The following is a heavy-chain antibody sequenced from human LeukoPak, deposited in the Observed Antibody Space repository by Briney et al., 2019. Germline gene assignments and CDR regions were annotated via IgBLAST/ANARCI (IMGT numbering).Heavy chain of an antibody. J-gene: IGHJ5*02. CDR2: ISYDGSSK. D-gene: IGHD3-9*01. V-gene: IGHV3-30*18. CDR3: AKDLSRLIDWLLYLDWFDP. CDR1: GFTFSSYG. Sequence: GGPLRLSCAASGFTFSSYGMHWVRQAPGKGLEWVAVISYDGSSKYYADSVKGRFTISRDNSKNTLYLQMNSLRAEDTAVYYCAKDLSRLIDWLLYLDWFDPWGQGTLVTVSS.